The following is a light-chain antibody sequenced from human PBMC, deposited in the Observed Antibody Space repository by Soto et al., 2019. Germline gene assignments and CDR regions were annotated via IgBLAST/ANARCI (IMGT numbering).Light chain of an antibody. CDR2: AAS. CDR3: QQSYSTPIT. V-gene: IGKV1-39*01. CDR1: QSISSY. Sequence: DIQTTQSPCSMSASVGDRVTITCRASQSISSYLNWYQQKPGKAPKLLIYAASSLQSGVPSRFSGSGSGTDFTLTISSLQPEDFATYYCQQSYSTPITFGQGTRLEIK. J-gene: IGKJ5*01.